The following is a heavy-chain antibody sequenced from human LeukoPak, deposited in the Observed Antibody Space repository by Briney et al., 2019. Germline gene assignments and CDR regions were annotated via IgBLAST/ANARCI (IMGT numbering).Heavy chain of an antibody. J-gene: IGHJ3*02. V-gene: IGHV3-74*01. Sequence: GGALRLSCVASVFTFSNFLMHWVRPTPWKGLVWVSRSYRVGSNTNYVDSVKGRFTISRDNAKNTLYLQMNSLRDEDTAVYYCAKDGPEGKRVFDIWGQGTMVTVSS. CDR1: VFTFSNFL. D-gene: IGHD3/OR15-3a*01. CDR3: AKDGPEGKRVFDI. CDR2: SYRVGSNT.